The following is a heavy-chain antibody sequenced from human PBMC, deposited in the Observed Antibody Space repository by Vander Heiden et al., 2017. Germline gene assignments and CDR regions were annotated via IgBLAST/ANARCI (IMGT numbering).Heavy chain of an antibody. CDR1: GYTFSNHY. CDR3: ARHAPIAAAGTIWDY. CDR2: INSGSGST. V-gene: IGHV1-46*01. D-gene: IGHD6-13*01. Sequence: QVQLVQSGAEVKKPGASVKVSCTASGYTFSNHYIHWVRQAPGQGLEWVGRINSGSGSTSTAQKFQDRVTVIRDASTGTVYMEMTRLTSDDTAVYYCARHAPIAAAGTIWDYWGQGTLVIVSS. J-gene: IGHJ4*02.